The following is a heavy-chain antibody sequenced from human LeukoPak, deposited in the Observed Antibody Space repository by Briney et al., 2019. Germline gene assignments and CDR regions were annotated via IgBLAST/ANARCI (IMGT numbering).Heavy chain of an antibody. D-gene: IGHD6-19*01. CDR2: IWYDGSNK. V-gene: IGHV3-33*01. CDR1: GFTFSSYG. J-gene: IGHJ4*02. Sequence: GGSLRLSCAASGFTFSSYGMHWVRQAPGKGLEWVAVIWYDGSNKYYADSVKGRFTISRDNSKNTLYLQMNSLRAEDTAVYYCARGGGYSSGMFDYCGQGTLVTVSS. CDR3: ARGGGYSSGMFDY.